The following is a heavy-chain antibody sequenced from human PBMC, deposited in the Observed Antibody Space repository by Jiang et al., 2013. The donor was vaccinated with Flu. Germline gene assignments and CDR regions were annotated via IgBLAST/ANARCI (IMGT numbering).Heavy chain of an antibody. V-gene: IGHV1-18*01. CDR1: GYTFTSYG. D-gene: IGHD3-22*01. CDR2: ISAYNGNT. Sequence: EVKKPGASVKVSCKASGYTFTSYGISWVRQAPGQGLEWMGWISAYNGNTNYAQKLQGRVTMTTDTSTSTAYVELRSLRSDDTAVYYCARDRQYYYDSSGWEAFDIWGQGTMVTVSS. CDR3: ARDRQYYYDSSGWEAFDI. J-gene: IGHJ3*02.